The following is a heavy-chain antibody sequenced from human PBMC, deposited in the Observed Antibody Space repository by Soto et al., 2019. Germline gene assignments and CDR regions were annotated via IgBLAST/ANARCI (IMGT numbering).Heavy chain of an antibody. V-gene: IGHV4-31*03. Sequence: QVQLQESGPGLVKPSQTLSLTCTVSDGSINSGGNYWTWIRQHPGKDLEWIGYINYSGRTNYNPSLKSRVTISVDTSKKQFSLKLSSVTAADTAVYYCARIPDSGSSYGWFDPWGQGTLVTVSS. CDR2: INYSGRT. CDR3: ARIPDSGSSYGWFDP. D-gene: IGHD1-26*01. CDR1: DGSINSGGNY. J-gene: IGHJ5*02.